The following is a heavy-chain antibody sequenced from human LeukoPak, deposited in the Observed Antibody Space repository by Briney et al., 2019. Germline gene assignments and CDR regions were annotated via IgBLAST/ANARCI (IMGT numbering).Heavy chain of an antibody. CDR1: GFTFSSYT. Sequence: GGSLRLSCAASGFTFSSYTMSWVRQAPGRGLEWVSAISGSGGSTYHADSVKGRFTISRDNSKNTLYLQMNSLRVEDTAVYFCAKLVMDIVVVVSANFDYWGQGSLVTVSS. CDR2: ISGSGGST. V-gene: IGHV3-23*01. D-gene: IGHD2-15*01. CDR3: AKLVMDIVVVVSANFDY. J-gene: IGHJ4*02.